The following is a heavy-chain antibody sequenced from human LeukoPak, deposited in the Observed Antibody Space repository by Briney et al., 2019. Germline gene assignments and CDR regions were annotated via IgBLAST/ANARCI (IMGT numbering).Heavy chain of an antibody. V-gene: IGHV3-30*03. D-gene: IGHD2-15*01. Sequence: GGSLRLSCAASGFTFSSYGMHWVRQAPGKGLEWVAVISYDGSNKYYADSVKGRFTISRDNSKNTLYLQMNSLGAEDTAVYYCATTEVPYCSGGSCYRRGFDPWGQGTLVTVSS. CDR2: ISYDGSNK. J-gene: IGHJ5*02. CDR1: GFTFSSYG. CDR3: ATTEVPYCSGGSCYRRGFDP.